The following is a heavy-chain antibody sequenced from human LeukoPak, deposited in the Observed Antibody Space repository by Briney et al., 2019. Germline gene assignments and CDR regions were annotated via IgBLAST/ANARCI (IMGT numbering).Heavy chain of an antibody. CDR2: INPNSGGT. CDR3: ARPYYYDSSGYYPLFDY. CDR1: GYTFTGYY. V-gene: IGHV1-2*02. Sequence: ASVTVSFTASGYTFTGYYMHWVRQAPGQGLEWMGWINPNSGGTNYAQKFQGRVTMTRDTSISTAYMELSRLRSDDTAVYYCARPYYYDSSGYYPLFDYWGQGTLVTVSS. D-gene: IGHD3-22*01. J-gene: IGHJ4*02.